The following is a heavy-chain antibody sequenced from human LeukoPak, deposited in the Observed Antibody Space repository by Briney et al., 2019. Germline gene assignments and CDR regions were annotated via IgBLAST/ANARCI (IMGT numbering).Heavy chain of an antibody. CDR2: ISSSGSTI. CDR1: GFTFSDYY. D-gene: IGHD4-17*01. CDR3: AKLAGDYERWFDP. V-gene: IGHV3-11*04. J-gene: IGHJ5*02. Sequence: GGSLRLSCAASGFTFSDYYMSWIRQAPGKGLEWVSYISSSGSTIYYADSVKGRFTISRDNSKNTLYLQMNSLRAEDTAVYYCAKLAGDYERWFDPWGQGTLVTVSS.